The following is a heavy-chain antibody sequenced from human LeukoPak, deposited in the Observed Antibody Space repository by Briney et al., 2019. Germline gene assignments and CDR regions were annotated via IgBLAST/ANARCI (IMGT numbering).Heavy chain of an antibody. D-gene: IGHD3-22*01. J-gene: IGHJ4*02. Sequence: GGSLRLSCAASGFALSSYAMHWVRQAPGKGLEWVAFIRHDGGKNYYGDSVKGRSTISRDNSKNTLYLQMNSLRAEDTAVYYCARARYYYDSSGPFDYWGQGTQVTVSS. CDR2: IRHDGGKN. CDR3: ARARYYYDSSGPFDY. V-gene: IGHV3-30*02. CDR1: GFALSSYA.